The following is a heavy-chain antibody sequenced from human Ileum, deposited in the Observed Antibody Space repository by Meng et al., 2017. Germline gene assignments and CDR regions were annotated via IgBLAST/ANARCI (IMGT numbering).Heavy chain of an antibody. CDR3: ARRWNDDLDI. CDR2: IKYDGSIT. J-gene: IGHJ3*02. Sequence: EVQLVESGGGLVQPGGSLSLSCAASGFTFSSYWIHWVRQAPGKGLVWVSHIKYDGSITNYADSVKGRFTISRDNAKNMLYLQMNSLRAEDTAVYYCARRWNDDLDIWGQGTVVTVSS. CDR1: GFTFSSYW. D-gene: IGHD5-24*01. V-gene: IGHV3-74*01.